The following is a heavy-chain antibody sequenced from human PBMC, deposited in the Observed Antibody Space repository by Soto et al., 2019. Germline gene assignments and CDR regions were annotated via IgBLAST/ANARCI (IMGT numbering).Heavy chain of an antibody. CDR3: AREALGSSGYYYGTLWY. D-gene: IGHD3-22*01. Sequence: QVQLVQSGAEVKKPGSSVKVSCKASGGTFSSYAISWVRQAPGQGLEWMGGIIPIFGTANYAQKFQGRVTITADESTSTAYMERSSLRSEDTAVYYCAREALGSSGYYYGTLWYWGQGTLVTVSS. J-gene: IGHJ4*02. V-gene: IGHV1-69*01. CDR1: GGTFSSYA. CDR2: IIPIFGTA.